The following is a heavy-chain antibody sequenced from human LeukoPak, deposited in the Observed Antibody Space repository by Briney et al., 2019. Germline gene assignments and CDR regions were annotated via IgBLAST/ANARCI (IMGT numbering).Heavy chain of an antibody. CDR3: ARALSSGWYFTDY. CDR2: IYYSGST. Sequence: SETLSLTCTVSGGSISSYYWSWIRQPPGKGLEWIGYIYYSGSTNYNPSLKSRVTISVDTSKNQFSLKLSSVTAADTAVYYCARALSSGWYFTDYWGQGTLVTVSS. D-gene: IGHD6-19*01. J-gene: IGHJ4*02. CDR1: GGSISSYY. V-gene: IGHV4-59*01.